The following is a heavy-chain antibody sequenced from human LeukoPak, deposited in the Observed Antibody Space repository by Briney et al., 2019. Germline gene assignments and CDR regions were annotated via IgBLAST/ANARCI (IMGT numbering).Heavy chain of an antibody. CDR1: GFTFSRCA. CDR2: ISGNGGST. V-gene: IGHV3-23*01. D-gene: IGHD2-15*01. Sequence: PGGSLRLSCAASGFTFSRCAMTWVRQAPGKGLNWVSTISGNGGSTYYGDSVKGRFTISRDNSKNTLYLQMNSLRAEDTAIYYCANPSGYCSGGTCHLDYWGQGTLVTVSS. CDR3: ANPSGYCSGGTCHLDY. J-gene: IGHJ4*02.